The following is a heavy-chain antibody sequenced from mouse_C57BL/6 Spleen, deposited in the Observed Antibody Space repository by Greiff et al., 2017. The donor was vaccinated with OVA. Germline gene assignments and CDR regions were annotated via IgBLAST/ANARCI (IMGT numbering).Heavy chain of an antibody. J-gene: IGHJ2*01. CDR3: AREGTGTSIYYFDY. V-gene: IGHV1-59*01. Sequence: VQLQQPGAELVRPGTSVKLSCKASGYTFTSYWMHWVKQRPGQGLEWIGVIDPSDSYTNYNQKFKGKATLTVDTSSSTAYMQLSSLTSEDSAVYYCAREGTGTSIYYFDYWGQGTTLTVSS. CDR1: GYTFTSYW. D-gene: IGHD4-1*01. CDR2: IDPSDSYT.